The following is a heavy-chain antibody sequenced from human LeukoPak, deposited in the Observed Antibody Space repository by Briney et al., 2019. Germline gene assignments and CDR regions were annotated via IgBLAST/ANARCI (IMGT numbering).Heavy chain of an antibody. CDR3: GERETHHGSGSYYDY. Sequence: GGSLRLSCAASGFTFSNYAMNWVRQAPGKGLEWVSDISGTGGSTYYADSVKGRFTISRDNSKNTLYLQMNSLRAEDTAVYYCGERETHHGSGSYYDYWGQGTLVTVSS. D-gene: IGHD3-10*01. CDR2: ISGTGGST. CDR1: GFTFSNYA. V-gene: IGHV3-23*01. J-gene: IGHJ4*02.